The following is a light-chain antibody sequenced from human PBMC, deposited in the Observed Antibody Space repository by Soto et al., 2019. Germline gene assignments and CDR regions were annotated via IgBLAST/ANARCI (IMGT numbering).Light chain of an antibody. CDR1: QSISNY. V-gene: IGKV1-39*01. CDR2: ITS. Sequence: DIHMTQSPSSLSASFGDRVTITFRASQSISNYLNWYQQKPGKAPKLLIYITSSLQSGVPSRFSGSGSGTDFTLTISSLEPEDFAVYYCQQRSNWRITFGQGTRLEIK. CDR3: QQRSNWRIT. J-gene: IGKJ5*01.